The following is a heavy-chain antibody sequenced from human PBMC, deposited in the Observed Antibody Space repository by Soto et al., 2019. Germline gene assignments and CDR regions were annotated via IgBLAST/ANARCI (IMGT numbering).Heavy chain of an antibody. Sequence: LPLTCTVSGVSIHNSHSFWAWIRQPPGKGLQFIASVYHNGGAHYNSSLKSRVTISVDTANNQVSLRMRSLTAADTAFYYCGRVVEGATRHTDPDSWGQGILVTVSS. D-gene: IGHD2-21*01. CDR3: GRVVEGATRHTDPDS. V-gene: IGHV4-39*01. CDR1: GVSIHNSHSF. CDR2: VYHNGGA. J-gene: IGHJ5*01.